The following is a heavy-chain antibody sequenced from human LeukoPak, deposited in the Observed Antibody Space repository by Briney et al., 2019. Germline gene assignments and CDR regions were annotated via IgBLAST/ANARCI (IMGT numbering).Heavy chain of an antibody. V-gene: IGHV3-21*06. CDR1: GFTLSSYS. Sequence: GGSLRLSCAASGFTLSSYSMNWVRQAPGKGLEWVSSISSSSAYIYYADSVKGRFTISRDNAKNSLYLQMNSLRAEDTAVYYCARDLAYCGGDCYLDWFDPWGQGTLVTVSS. J-gene: IGHJ5*02. CDR2: ISSSSAYI. CDR3: ARDLAYCGGDCYLDWFDP. D-gene: IGHD2-21*02.